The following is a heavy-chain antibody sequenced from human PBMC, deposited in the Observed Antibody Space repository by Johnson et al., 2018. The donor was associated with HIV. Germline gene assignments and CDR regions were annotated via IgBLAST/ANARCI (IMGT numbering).Heavy chain of an antibody. CDR2: ISSTGTTI. V-gene: IGHV3-11*04. J-gene: IGHJ3*01. CDR1: GFTFSDYY. D-gene: IGHD5-18*01. CDR3: ARNRPVSYGYRGAFDF. Sequence: QVTLVESGGGLVKPGGSLRLSCAASGFTFSDYYMSWIRQAPGKGLDWVSYISSTGTTIYYADSVKGRFTISRDNAMKSLYLQINSLRAEDTAVYYCARNRPVSYGYRGAFDFWGQGTMVTVSS.